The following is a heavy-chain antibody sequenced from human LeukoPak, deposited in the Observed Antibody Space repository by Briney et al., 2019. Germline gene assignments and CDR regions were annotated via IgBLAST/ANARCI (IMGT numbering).Heavy chain of an antibody. CDR3: AKRVVVADAFDI. CDR2: ISGSGGST. CDR1: GFTFSGYA. V-gene: IGHV3-23*01. Sequence: GGSLRLSCAASGFTFSGYAMNWVRQAPGKGLEWVSAISGSGGSTYYADSVKGRFTISRDNSKNTLYLQMNSLRAEDTAVYYCAKRVVVADAFDIWGQGTMVTVSS. D-gene: IGHD3-22*01. J-gene: IGHJ3*02.